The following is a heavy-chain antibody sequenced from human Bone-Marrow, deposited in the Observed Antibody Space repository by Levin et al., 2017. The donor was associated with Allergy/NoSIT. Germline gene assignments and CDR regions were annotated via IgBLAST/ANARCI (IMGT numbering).Heavy chain of an antibody. CDR1: GYTFTSYG. D-gene: IGHD6-19*01. Sequence: AASVKVSCKASGYTFTSYGISWVRQAPGQGLEWMGWISAYNGNTNYAQKLQGRVTMTTDTSTSTAYMELRSLRSDDTAVYYCARVPSIRGETVAGTEYFDYWGQGTLVTVSS. CDR2: ISAYNGNT. J-gene: IGHJ4*02. V-gene: IGHV1-18*01. CDR3: ARVPSIRGETVAGTEYFDY.